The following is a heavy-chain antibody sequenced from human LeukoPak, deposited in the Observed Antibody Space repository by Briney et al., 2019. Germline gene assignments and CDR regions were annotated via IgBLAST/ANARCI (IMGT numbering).Heavy chain of an antibody. CDR2: ISGSGGST. D-gene: IGHD6-19*01. V-gene: IGHV3-23*01. J-gene: IGHJ4*02. CDR1: GFTFSSYV. CDR3: ARAGGYITSCYFDH. Sequence: PGGSLRLSCAASGFTFSSYVMSWVRQAPGKGLEWVSGISGSGGSTYYADSAKGRFTISRDTSKNTLYLQMNSLRAEDTAIYYCARAGGYITSCYFDHWGQGTLVTVSS.